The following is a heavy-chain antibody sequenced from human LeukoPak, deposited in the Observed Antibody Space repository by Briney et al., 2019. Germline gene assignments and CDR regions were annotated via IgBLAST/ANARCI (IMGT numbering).Heavy chain of an antibody. CDR2: INPNSGGT. CDR3: ARDSEVGATPYYYYYMDV. Sequence: GASVKVSCKASGYTFTGYYMHWVRQAPGQGLEWMGWINPNSGGTNYAQKFQGRVTMTRDTSISTAYMELSRLRSDDTAVYYCARDSEVGATPYYYYYMDVWGKGTTVTVSS. J-gene: IGHJ6*03. V-gene: IGHV1-2*02. D-gene: IGHD1-26*01. CDR1: GYTFTGYY.